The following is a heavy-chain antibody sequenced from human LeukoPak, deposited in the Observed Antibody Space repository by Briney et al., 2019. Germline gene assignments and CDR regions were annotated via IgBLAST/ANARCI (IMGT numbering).Heavy chain of an antibody. CDR3: TTDRMIYATNWAVSWFDP. CDR1: GFAFSSYA. J-gene: IGHJ5*02. D-gene: IGHD2-8*01. Sequence: GGSLRLSCAASGFAFSSYAMHWVRQAPGKGLEWVGRVKTKGDGGAADYAAPVKGRFTISRDDSTKTLYLQMNSLKTEDTAVYYCTTDRMIYATNWAVSWFDPWGQGTLVTVSS. CDR2: VKTKGDGGAA. V-gene: IGHV3-15*01.